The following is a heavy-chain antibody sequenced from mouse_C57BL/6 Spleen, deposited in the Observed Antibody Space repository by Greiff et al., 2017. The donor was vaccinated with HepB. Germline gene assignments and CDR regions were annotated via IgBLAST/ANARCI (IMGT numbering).Heavy chain of an antibody. CDR3: ASQNWDVDWYFDV. CDR1: GYTFTSYW. J-gene: IGHJ1*03. V-gene: IGHV1-69*01. Sequence: QVQLQQPGAELVMPGASVKLSCKASGYTFTSYWMHWVKQRPGQGLEWIGEIDPSDSYTNYNQKFKGKSTLTVDKSSSTAYMQLSSLTSEDSAVYYCASQNWDVDWYFDVWGTGTTVTVSS. CDR2: IDPSDSYT. D-gene: IGHD4-1*01.